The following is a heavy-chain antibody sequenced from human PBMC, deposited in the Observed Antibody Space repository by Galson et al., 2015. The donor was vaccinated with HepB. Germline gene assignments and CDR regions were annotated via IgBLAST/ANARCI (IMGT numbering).Heavy chain of an antibody. J-gene: IGHJ4*02. D-gene: IGHD3-22*01. CDR2: ISSNIGTI. Sequence: SLRLSCAASGFRFSSYRMNRVRQAPGKGLEWVSYISSNIGTIYYADSVRGRFTISRDNAKSSLYLQMNGLRAEGTAVYYCARDHYDSSGHFDYWGQGTLVTVSS. CDR3: ARDHYDSSGHFDY. CDR1: GFRFSSYR. V-gene: IGHV3-48*01.